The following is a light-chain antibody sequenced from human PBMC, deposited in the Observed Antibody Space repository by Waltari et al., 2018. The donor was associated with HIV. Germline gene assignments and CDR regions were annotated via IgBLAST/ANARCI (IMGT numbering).Light chain of an antibody. J-gene: IGKJ4*01. V-gene: IGKV3-15*01. CDR2: GAS. CDR3: QQYNNWPPLT. CDR1: QSVGSY. Sequence: ETVMTQTPATLSVSPGERATLSCRASQSVGSYLAWSQQQPGQAPRLLIYGASTRATGIPARFSGSGSGTEFTLTISSLQSEDFAVYYCQQYNNWPPLTFGGGTKVEIK.